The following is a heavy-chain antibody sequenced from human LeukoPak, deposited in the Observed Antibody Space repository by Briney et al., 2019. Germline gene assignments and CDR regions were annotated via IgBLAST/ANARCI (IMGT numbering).Heavy chain of an antibody. CDR2: INPNSGGT. Sequence: GASVKVSCKASGYTFTSYYMHWVRQAPRQGLEWMGWINPNSGGTNYAQKFQGRVTMTRDTSISTAYMELSRLRSDDTAVYYCARERWLQLRYYFDYWGQGTLVTVSS. J-gene: IGHJ4*02. D-gene: IGHD5-24*01. V-gene: IGHV1-2*02. CDR3: ARERWLQLRYYFDY. CDR1: GYTFTSYY.